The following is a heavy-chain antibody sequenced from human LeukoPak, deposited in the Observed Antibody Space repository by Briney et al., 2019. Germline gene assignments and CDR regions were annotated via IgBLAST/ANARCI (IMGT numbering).Heavy chain of an antibody. J-gene: IGHJ4*02. V-gene: IGHV3-33*01. CDR3: ARDRDYYGTFYYFDY. D-gene: IGHD3-10*01. CDR2: IWYDGSNK. CDR1: GFTFSSYG. Sequence: GRSLRLPCAASGFTFSSYGMHWVRQAPGKGLEWVAVIWYDGSNKYYADSVKGRFTISRDNSKNTLYLQMNSLRAEDTAVYYCARDRDYYGTFYYFDYWGQGTLVTVSS.